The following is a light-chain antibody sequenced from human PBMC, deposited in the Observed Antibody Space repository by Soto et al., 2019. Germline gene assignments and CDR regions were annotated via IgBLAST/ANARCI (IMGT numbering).Light chain of an antibody. CDR1: SGHSSYA. Sequence: QPVLTQSPSASASLGDSVKLTCTLSSGHSSYAIAWHQQQPEKGPRYLMKLNSDGSHSKGDGIPDRFSGSSSGAERYLTISCLQSEDEADYYCQTWGTGPFIVFGTGTKVTVL. CDR3: QTWGTGPFIV. J-gene: IGLJ1*01. V-gene: IGLV4-69*01. CDR2: LNSDGSH.